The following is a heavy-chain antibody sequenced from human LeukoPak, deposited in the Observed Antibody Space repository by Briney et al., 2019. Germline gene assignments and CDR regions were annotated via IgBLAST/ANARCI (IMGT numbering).Heavy chain of an antibody. Sequence: PGGSLRLSCAASGFTFSSYAMSWVRQAPGKGLEWVSAISGSGGSTYYADSVKGRFTISRDNAKNSLYLQMNSLRAEDTAVYYCARVALTIFGVVIINDAFDIWGQGTMVTVSS. CDR1: GFTFSSYA. CDR3: ARVALTIFGVVIINDAFDI. D-gene: IGHD3-3*01. J-gene: IGHJ3*02. CDR2: ISGSGGST. V-gene: IGHV3-23*01.